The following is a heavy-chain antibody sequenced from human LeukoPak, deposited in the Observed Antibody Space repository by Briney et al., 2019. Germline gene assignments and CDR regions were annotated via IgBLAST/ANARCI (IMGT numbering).Heavy chain of an antibody. J-gene: IGHJ4*02. CDR3: AATLGGYCSGGSCYSSDY. CDR1: GYTFTSYG. V-gene: IGHV1-18*04. D-gene: IGHD2-15*01. Sequence: VASVKVSCKASGYTFTSYGISWVRQAPGQGLEWMGWISAYNGNTNYAQKLQGRVTMTTDTSTSTAYMELRSLRSDDTAVYYCAATLGGYCSGGSCYSSDYWGQGTLVTVSS. CDR2: ISAYNGNT.